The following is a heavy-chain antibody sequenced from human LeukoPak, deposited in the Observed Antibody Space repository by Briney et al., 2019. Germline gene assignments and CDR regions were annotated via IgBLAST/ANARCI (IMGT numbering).Heavy chain of an antibody. CDR1: GFTFSSYS. J-gene: IGHJ4*02. Sequence: GGSLRLSCAASGFTFSSYSMNWVRQAPGKGLEWVSSISSSSSYIYYADSVKGRFTISRDNTKNSLYLQMYSLRAEDTAVYYCARDLDHSSGYHEHAPYFDYWGQGTLVTVSS. V-gene: IGHV3-21*01. CDR2: ISSSSSYI. CDR3: ARDLDHSSGYHEHAPYFDY. D-gene: IGHD3-22*01.